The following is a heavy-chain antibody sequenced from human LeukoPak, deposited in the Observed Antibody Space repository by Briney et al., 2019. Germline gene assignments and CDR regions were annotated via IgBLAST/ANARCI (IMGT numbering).Heavy chain of an antibody. CDR2: FDPEDGET. D-gene: IGHD5-12*01. CDR1: GYTLTELS. Sequence: VASVKVSCKVSGYTLTELSMHWVRQAPGKGLEWMGGFDPEDGETIYAQKFQGRVTMTEDTSTDTAYMELSSLRSGDTAVYYCATTLSGYDPIDYWGQGTLVTVSS. J-gene: IGHJ4*02. V-gene: IGHV1-24*01. CDR3: ATTLSGYDPIDY.